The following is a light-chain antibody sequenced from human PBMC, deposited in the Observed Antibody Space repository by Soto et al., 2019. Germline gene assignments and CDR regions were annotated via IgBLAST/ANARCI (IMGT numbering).Light chain of an antibody. V-gene: IGLV2-8*01. J-gene: IGLJ1*01. CDR1: SSDVGAYNF. CDR2: EVT. CDR3: ASYAGGNQV. Sequence: QSALTQPPSASGSPRQSVTISCTGSSSDVGAYNFVSWYQHLPGKAPKLIIYEVTKRPSGVPDRFSGSKSGNTASLTVSGLLAEDEADYSCASYAGGNQVFGTGTKVTVL.